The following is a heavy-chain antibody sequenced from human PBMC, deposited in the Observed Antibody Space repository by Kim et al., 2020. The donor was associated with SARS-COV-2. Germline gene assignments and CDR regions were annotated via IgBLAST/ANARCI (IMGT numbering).Heavy chain of an antibody. Sequence: AESVKGRFTICRDNAKTSLYLQMNSLRAEDTAVYYCARDLSNRDYNWFDPWGQGTLVTVSS. J-gene: IGHJ5*02. CDR3: ARDLSNRDYNWFDP. D-gene: IGHD2-8*01. V-gene: IGHV3-11*06.